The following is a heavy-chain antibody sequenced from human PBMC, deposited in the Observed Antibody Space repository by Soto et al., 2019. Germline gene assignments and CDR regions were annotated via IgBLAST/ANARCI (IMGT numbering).Heavy chain of an antibody. J-gene: IGHJ4*02. CDR3: ARAATGSYHSAY. CDR2: IAPHSGRT. V-gene: IGHV1-18*04. Sequence: QVQLVQSGPEVKKPGASVRVSCMTSGYAFTSYGGNWVRQVPGQGLEWMGWIAPHSGRTTYLPKFQGRVTITADPSTTTAYMELTGLSSDDTGIYFCARAATGSYHSAYWGQGTVVTVSA. D-gene: IGHD3-10*01. CDR1: GYAFTSYG.